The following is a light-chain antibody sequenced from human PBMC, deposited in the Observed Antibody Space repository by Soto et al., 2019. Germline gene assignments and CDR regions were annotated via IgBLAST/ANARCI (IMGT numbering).Light chain of an antibody. CDR3: GSYTTSSNYV. V-gene: IGLV2-14*03. Sequence: QSVLTQPASVSGSPGQSITISCTGTISDVGSCNYVSWYQQYPGKAPKLMIYDVSTRPSGVSDRFSGSKSGNTASLTISGLRAEDEADYYCGSYTTSSNYVSGTGTKVTVL. CDR2: DVS. J-gene: IGLJ1*01. CDR1: ISDVGSCNY.